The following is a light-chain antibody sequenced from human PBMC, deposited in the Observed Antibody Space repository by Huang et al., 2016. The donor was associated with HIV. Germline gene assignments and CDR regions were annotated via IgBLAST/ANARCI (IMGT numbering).Light chain of an antibody. Sequence: EIEMTQSPATLSVSPGERATLSCRASHSVDSDLAWYQQKPGQAPRLLIYDASTRATGISHKFNGTGSGTEFSLSITNLQSEDFAVYYCQQYNDWHPLTFGGGTKVEI. J-gene: IGKJ4*01. CDR1: HSVDSD. CDR2: DAS. CDR3: QQYNDWHPLT. V-gene: IGKV3-15*01.